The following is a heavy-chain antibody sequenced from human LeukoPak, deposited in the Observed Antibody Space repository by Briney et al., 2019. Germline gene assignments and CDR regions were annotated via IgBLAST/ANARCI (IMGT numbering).Heavy chain of an antibody. CDR1: GGTFSSYA. D-gene: IGHD3-3*01. J-gene: IGHJ4*02. V-gene: IGHV1-18*01. CDR2: ISAYNGNT. Sequence: ASAKVSCKASGGTFSSYAISWVRQAPGQGLEWMGWISAYNGNTNYAQKVQGRVTMTTDTSTSTAYMELRSLRSDDTAVYYCARPTHDFWSGLDYRGQGTLVTVSS. CDR3: ARPTHDFWSGLDY.